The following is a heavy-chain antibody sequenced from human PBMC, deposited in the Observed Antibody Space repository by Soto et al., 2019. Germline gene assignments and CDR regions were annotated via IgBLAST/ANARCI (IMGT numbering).Heavy chain of an antibody. J-gene: IGHJ3*02. CDR3: AAGYTTGPDAFDI. V-gene: IGHV5-51*01. CDR2: IFPGDSDT. Sequence: GESLKISFQGSGYAFSSYWIGWVRQIPGKGLEWMGMIFPGDSDTKNSPSLQGQITMSVDKSDSSAYLQWRSLKASDTAMYYCAAGYTTGPDAFDIWGQGTMVTVSS. D-gene: IGHD6-13*01. CDR1: GYAFSSYW.